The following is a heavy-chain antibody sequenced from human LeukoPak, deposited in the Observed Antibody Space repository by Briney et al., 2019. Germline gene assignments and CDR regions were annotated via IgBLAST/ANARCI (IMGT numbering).Heavy chain of an antibody. CDR3: ASVLVVVPAEGYGMDV. J-gene: IGHJ6*02. V-gene: IGHV3-21*06. Sequence: GGSLRLSCAASRFIFSSYSMNWVRQAPGKGLEWVSYISDSSSYTYYADSVKGRFTISRDNAKNSLYLQMNSLRAEDTAVYYCASVLVVVPAEGYGMDVWGQGTTVTVSS. CDR2: ISDSSSYT. D-gene: IGHD2-2*01. CDR1: RFIFSSYS.